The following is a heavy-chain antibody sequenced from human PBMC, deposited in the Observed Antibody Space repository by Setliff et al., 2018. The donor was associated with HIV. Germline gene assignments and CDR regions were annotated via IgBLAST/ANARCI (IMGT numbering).Heavy chain of an antibody. CDR2: IYPDDSDT. CDR3: ARTIASRPKYYYYAMDF. V-gene: IGHV5-51*01. Sequence: GSLKISCKGSGYSFTSYWVAWVRQMPGKGLEWMGIIYPDDSDTRYSPSFQDQVTISVDKSISTAYLQWSSLKASDTAMYYCARTIASRPKYYYYAMDFWGQGTTVTVSS. CDR1: GYSFTSYW. J-gene: IGHJ6*02. D-gene: IGHD6-6*01.